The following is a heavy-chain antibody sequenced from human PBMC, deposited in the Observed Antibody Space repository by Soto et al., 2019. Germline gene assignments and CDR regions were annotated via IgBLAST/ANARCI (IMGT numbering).Heavy chain of an antibody. J-gene: IGHJ6*03. Sequence: QITLKESGPTLVKPTQTLTLTCTFSGFSLTTSGEAVGWIRQPPGKALEWLAMIYWDDDKRSSPSLKSRLTITKDTSKNPVVLTMTNMDPVDTATYYCAHIPGSGQLLYSYYYYMDVWGKGTTVTVSS. CDR1: GFSLTTSGEA. V-gene: IGHV2-5*02. CDR2: IYWDDDK. D-gene: IGHD3-10*01. CDR3: AHIPGSGQLLYSYYYYMDV.